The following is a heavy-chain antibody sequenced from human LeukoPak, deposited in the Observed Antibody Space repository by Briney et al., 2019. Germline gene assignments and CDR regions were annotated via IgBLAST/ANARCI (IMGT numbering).Heavy chain of an antibody. J-gene: IGHJ6*02. CDR3: ARDWDEGDYYGSGSYVYYYGMDV. CDR1: GYTFTSYG. D-gene: IGHD3-10*01. CDR2: ISADNGNT. V-gene: IGHV1-18*01. Sequence: ASVKVSCKASGYTFTSYGISWVRQAPGQGLEWMGWISADNGNTNYAQKLQGRVNMTTDKSTSTAYMELRSLRSDDTAVYYCARDWDEGDYYGSGSYVYYYGMDVWGQGTTVTVSS.